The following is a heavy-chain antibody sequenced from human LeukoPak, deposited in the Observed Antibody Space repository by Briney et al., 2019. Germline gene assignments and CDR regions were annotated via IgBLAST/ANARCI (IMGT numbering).Heavy chain of an antibody. CDR2: ISSSGSTI. CDR3: ARTMIVVDHLAAFDI. J-gene: IGHJ3*02. D-gene: IGHD3-22*01. V-gene: IGHV3-48*03. CDR1: GFTFSSYE. Sequence: GGSLRLSCAASGFTFSSYEMNWVRQAPGKGLEWVLYISSSGSTIYYADSVKGRFTISRDNAKNSLYLQMNSLRDEDTAVYYCARTMIVVDHLAAFDIWGQGTMVTVSS.